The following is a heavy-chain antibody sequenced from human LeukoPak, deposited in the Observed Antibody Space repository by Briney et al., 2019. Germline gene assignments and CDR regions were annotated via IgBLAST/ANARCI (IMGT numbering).Heavy chain of an antibody. V-gene: IGHV4-34*01. Sequence: PSETLSLTCAVYGGSFRGYSWSWIRQPPGKGLEWIGEINHGGSTNYNPSLKSRVTISVETPKNQFSLKRSSVTAADTAVNHCPRDSSGYVAFDIWGQRTMVTVSS. D-gene: IGHD3-22*01. CDR2: INHGGST. CDR3: PRDSSGYVAFDI. J-gene: IGHJ3*02. CDR1: GGSFRGYS.